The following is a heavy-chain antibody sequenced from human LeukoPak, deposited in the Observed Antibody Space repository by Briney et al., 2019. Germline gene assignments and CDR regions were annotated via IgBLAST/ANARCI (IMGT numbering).Heavy chain of an antibody. CDR3: ARRNDSSGYFDY. J-gene: IGHJ4*02. D-gene: IGHD6-25*01. CDR1: GGSFSGYY. CDR2: TNHSGST. V-gene: IGHV4-34*01. Sequence: NTSETLSLTCAVYGGSFSGYYWSWIRQPPGKGLEWIGETNHSGSTNYNPSLKSRVTISVDTSKNQFSLKLSSVTAADTAVYYCARRNDSSGYFDYWGQGTLVTVSS.